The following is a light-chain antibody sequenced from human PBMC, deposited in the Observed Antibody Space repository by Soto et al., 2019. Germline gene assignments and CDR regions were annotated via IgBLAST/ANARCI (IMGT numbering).Light chain of an antibody. CDR3: CSYAGSTTYV. Sequence: QSVLTQPASVSGSPGQSITISCTGTSSDVGTYNLVSWYQHHPGKAPKLMIYEGSKRPSGVSNRFSGSKSGNTASLTISGLQAEDEADYYCCSYAGSTTYVLGTVKKVTV. CDR1: SSDVGTYNL. J-gene: IGLJ1*01. V-gene: IGLV2-23*01. CDR2: EGS.